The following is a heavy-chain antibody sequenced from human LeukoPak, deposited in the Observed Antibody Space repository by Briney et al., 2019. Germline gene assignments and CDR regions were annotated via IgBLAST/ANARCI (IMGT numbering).Heavy chain of an antibody. J-gene: IGHJ6*02. V-gene: IGHV1-8*01. CDR3: AREWKRTGGYYYYGMDV. D-gene: IGHD1-1*01. CDR2: MNPNSGNT. CDR1: GYTFTSYD. Sequence: ASVKVSCKASGYTFTSYDINWVRQATGQGLEWMGWMNPNSGNTGYAQKFQGRVTMTRNTSISTAYMELSSLRSEDTAVYYCAREWKRTGGYYYYGMDVWGQGTTVTVSS.